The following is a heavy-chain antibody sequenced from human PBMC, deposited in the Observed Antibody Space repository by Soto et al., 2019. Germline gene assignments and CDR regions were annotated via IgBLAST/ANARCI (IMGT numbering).Heavy chain of an antibody. J-gene: IGHJ4*02. D-gene: IGHD3-3*01. Sequence: GGSLRLSCAASGFTFSSYAMSWVRQAPGKGLEWVSAISGSGGSTYYADSVKGRFTISRDNSKNTLYLQMNSLRAEDTAVYYCAKFDDKTWSGRLLDYWGQGTLVTVSS. CDR3: AKFDDKTWSGRLLDY. V-gene: IGHV3-23*01. CDR1: GFTFSSYA. CDR2: ISGSGGST.